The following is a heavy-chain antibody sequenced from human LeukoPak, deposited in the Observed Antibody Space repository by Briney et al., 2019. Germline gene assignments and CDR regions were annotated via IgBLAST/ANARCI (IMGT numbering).Heavy chain of an antibody. CDR3: ARGWNTTPRSGFDI. V-gene: IGHV3-74*01. D-gene: IGHD1/OR15-1a*01. CDR1: EFTISRYW. Sequence: GGSLRLSCAASEFTISRYWMHWVRHAPGKGLVWVSNINNDGSITTYADSVKGRFTISRDNVKNTLFLQMNSLGAEDTALYYCARGWNTTPRSGFDIWGLGTMVTVSS. J-gene: IGHJ3*02. CDR2: INNDGSIT.